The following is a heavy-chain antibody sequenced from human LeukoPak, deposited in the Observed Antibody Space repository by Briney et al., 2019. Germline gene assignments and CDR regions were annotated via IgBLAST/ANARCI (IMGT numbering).Heavy chain of an antibody. D-gene: IGHD6-6*01. CDR1: GYTFTSYD. CDR2: MNPNSGNT. J-gene: IGHJ3*02. Sequence: ASVKVSCKASGYTFTSYDINWVRQATGQGLEWMGWMNPNSGNTGYAQKFQGRVTITRSTSISTAYMELSSLRSEDTAVYYCARWGSGEYSSSLEAFDIWGQGTMVTVSS. CDR3: ARWGSGEYSSSLEAFDI. V-gene: IGHV1-8*03.